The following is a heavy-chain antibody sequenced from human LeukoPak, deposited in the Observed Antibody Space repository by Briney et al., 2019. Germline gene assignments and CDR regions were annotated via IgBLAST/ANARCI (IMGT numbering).Heavy chain of an antibody. CDR1: GGSISSSSYY. V-gene: IGHV4-39*01. Sequence: SETLSLTCTVSGGSISSSSYYWGWIRQPPGKGLEWIGSIYYSGSTYYNPSLKSRVTISVDTSKNQFSLKLSSVTAADTAVYYCARLHYYDSSGYPYFDYWGQGTPVTVSS. CDR3: ARLHYYDSSGYPYFDY. J-gene: IGHJ4*02. CDR2: IYYSGST. D-gene: IGHD3-22*01.